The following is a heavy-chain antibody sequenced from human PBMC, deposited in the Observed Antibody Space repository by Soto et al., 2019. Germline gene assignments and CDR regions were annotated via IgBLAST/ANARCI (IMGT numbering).Heavy chain of an antibody. J-gene: IGHJ4*02. CDR1: GFSFSGYA. CDR3: ARDRERDAWYEDY. V-gene: IGHV3-23*01. CDR2: ISGRDGST. Sequence: GGSLRLSCVASGFSFSGYAMSWVRQAPGKGLEWVSVISGRDGSTYYADSVKGRFTISRDNSKNTLFLQMNSLRAEDTAVYYCARDRERDAWYEDYWGQGTLVTVSS. D-gene: IGHD6-13*01.